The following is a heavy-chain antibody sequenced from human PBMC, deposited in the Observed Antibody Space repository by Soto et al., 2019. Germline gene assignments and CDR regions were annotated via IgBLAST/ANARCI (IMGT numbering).Heavy chain of an antibody. CDR1: GFMFRSYA. Sequence: EVQLLESGGGLVQPGGSLRLSCAASGFMFRSYAMSWVRQAPGKGLEWVSGITDSGGGTHHADSVKGRFTISRDNSESTLYLQLNSLRAEDTAVYYCARNWGGHDYWGQGTLVTVSS. J-gene: IGHJ4*02. CDR2: ITDSGGGT. CDR3: ARNWGGHDY. V-gene: IGHV3-23*01. D-gene: IGHD7-27*01.